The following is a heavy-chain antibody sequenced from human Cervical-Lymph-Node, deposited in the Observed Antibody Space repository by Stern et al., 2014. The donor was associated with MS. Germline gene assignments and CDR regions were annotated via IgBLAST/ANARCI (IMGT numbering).Heavy chain of an antibody. CDR2: ISYDGTRK. V-gene: IGHV3-30*18. CDR1: GFNFSNSG. Sequence: QMQLVQSGGGVVRPGTTLRLSCEGSGFNFSNSGINGVRQAQGKCMEWVAVISYDGTRKYYADSVKGRFTISRDNSKNTLYLQLNNVTSDDAAVYFCSKQGLWGQGTRVTVSS. J-gene: IGHJ4*02. CDR3: SKQGL.